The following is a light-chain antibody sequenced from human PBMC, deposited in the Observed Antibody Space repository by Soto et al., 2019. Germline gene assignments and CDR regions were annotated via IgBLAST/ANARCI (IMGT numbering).Light chain of an antibody. CDR1: QGISSY. Sequence: DIQLTQSPSFLSASVGDRVTITRRASQGISSYLAWYQQKAGKAPKLLIYAASTLQSGVPSRFSGSGSGTEFTLTISSLQPEDFATYYCQQLNSYPPWTFGQGTKVEIK. CDR3: QQLNSYPPWT. V-gene: IGKV1-9*01. J-gene: IGKJ1*01. CDR2: AAS.